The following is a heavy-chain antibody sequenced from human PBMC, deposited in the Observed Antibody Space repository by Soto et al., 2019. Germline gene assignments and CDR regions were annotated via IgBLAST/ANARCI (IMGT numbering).Heavy chain of an antibody. CDR2: ISSSSSYI. CDR3: AKDRPWYYYDSSGSQDY. D-gene: IGHD3-22*01. J-gene: IGHJ4*02. Sequence: GGSLRLSCAASGFTFSSYSMNWVRQAPGKGLEWVSSISSSSSYIYYADSVKGRFTISRDNSKNTLYLQMNSLRAEDTAVYYCAKDRPWYYYDSSGSQDYWGQGTLVTVSS. V-gene: IGHV3-21*04. CDR1: GFTFSSYS.